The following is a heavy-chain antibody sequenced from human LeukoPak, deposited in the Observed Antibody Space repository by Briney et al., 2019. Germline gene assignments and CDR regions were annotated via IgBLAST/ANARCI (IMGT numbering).Heavy chain of an antibody. CDR2: IYKGGSI. CDR3: ASRGPANYFDY. Sequence: PGGSLRLSCAAPGLTVNSNYMNWVRQAPGKGLEWVSVIYKGGSIYYADSVKGRFTISRDNSKNTLYLQMNSLRAEDTAVYYCASRGPANYFDYWGQGTLVTVSS. D-gene: IGHD1-14*01. CDR1: GLTVNSNY. V-gene: IGHV3-53*01. J-gene: IGHJ4*02.